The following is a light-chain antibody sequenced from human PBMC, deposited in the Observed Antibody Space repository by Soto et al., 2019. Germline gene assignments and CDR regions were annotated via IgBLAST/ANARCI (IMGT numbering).Light chain of an antibody. V-gene: IGKV3-11*01. Sequence: EIVLTQSPATLSLSPGERATLSCRTSQSVSRYLAWYQQKPGQAPRLLIYDSTDRATGLPARFSGSGSGTDFTLTINSLEPEDFAVYYCQQHNSWPLTFGGGTKVDIK. CDR2: DST. CDR3: QQHNSWPLT. CDR1: QSVSRY. J-gene: IGKJ4*01.